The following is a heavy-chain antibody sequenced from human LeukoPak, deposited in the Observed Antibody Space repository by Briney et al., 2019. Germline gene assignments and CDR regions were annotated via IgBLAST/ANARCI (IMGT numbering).Heavy chain of an antibody. CDR3: ARLRKLGSIMITFGGVTTWFDP. J-gene: IGHJ5*02. CDR1: GYTFTGYY. V-gene: IGHV1-2*02. CDR2: INPNSGGT. D-gene: IGHD3-16*01. Sequence: ASVKVSCKASGYTFTGYYMHWVRQAPGQGLEWMGWINPNSGGTNYAQKFQGRVTISVDTSKNQFSLKLSSVTAADTAVYYCARLRKLGSIMITFGGVTTWFDPWGQGTLVTVSS.